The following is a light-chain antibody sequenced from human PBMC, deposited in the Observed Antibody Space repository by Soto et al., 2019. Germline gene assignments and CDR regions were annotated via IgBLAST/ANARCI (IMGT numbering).Light chain of an antibody. CDR1: QSVSSN. CDR2: GAS. V-gene: IGKV3-15*01. Sequence: EIVMTQSPATLSVSPGERATLSCRASQSVSSNLAWYQQKPGQAPRLLIYGASTRATGIPARFSGSGSGTEFTLTLSRLQSEDFAVYYCQQYNNWPPLTFGGGTKVDIK. CDR3: QQYNNWPPLT. J-gene: IGKJ4*01.